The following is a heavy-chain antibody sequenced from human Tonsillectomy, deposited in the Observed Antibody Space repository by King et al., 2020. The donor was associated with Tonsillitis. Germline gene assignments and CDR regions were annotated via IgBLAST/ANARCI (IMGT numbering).Heavy chain of an antibody. J-gene: IGHJ3*02. V-gene: IGHV4-4*07. Sequence: QLQESGPGLVKPSETLSLTCTVSGGSINSYYWSWIRQPAGKGLEWIGRIYTSGSTNYSPSLKSRVTMSVDTSKNQFSLKLSSVTAADTAVYYCARDSSSWFDDDFDIWGQGTMVTVSS. CDR3: ARDSSSWFDDDFDI. D-gene: IGHD6-13*01. CDR2: IYTSGST. CDR1: GGSINSYY.